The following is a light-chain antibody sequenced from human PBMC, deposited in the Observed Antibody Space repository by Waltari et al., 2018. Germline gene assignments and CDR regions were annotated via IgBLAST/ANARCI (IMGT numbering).Light chain of an antibody. J-gene: IGLJ2*01. CDR2: DVS. V-gene: IGLV2-14*03. CDR1: SSDVGGYNY. Sequence: QSALTQPASVSGSPGQSITISCTGTSSDVGGYNYVSWYQQHPAKAPRLMIYDVSNRPSGVSNRFSGAKSGNTASLTISGLQAEDEADYHCRSYTSSSTLIFGGGTKLTVL. CDR3: RSYTSSSTLI.